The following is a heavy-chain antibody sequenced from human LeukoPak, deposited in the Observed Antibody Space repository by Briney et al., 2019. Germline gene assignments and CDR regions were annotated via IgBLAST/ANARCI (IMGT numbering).Heavy chain of an antibody. D-gene: IGHD3-3*01. Sequence: ASVKVSCKASGYTFTSYYMHWVRQAPGQGLEWMGWINPNSGGTNYAQKFQGRVTMTRDTSISTAYMELSRLRSDDTAVYYCARDAPYDFWSGYYYYFDYWGQGTLVAVSS. V-gene: IGHV1-2*02. J-gene: IGHJ4*02. CDR3: ARDAPYDFWSGYYYYFDY. CDR2: INPNSGGT. CDR1: GYTFTSYY.